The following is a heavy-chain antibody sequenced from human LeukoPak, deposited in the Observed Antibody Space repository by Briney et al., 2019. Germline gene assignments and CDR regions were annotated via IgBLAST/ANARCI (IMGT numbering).Heavy chain of an antibody. D-gene: IGHD6-13*01. Sequence: ASVKVPCKASGYTFTGYYMHWVRQAPGQGLEWMGWINPNSGGTNYAQKFQGRVTMTRDTSISTAYMELSRLRSDDTAVYYCAREQYSSSWPFSYAFDIWGQGTMVTVSS. J-gene: IGHJ3*02. CDR1: GYTFTGYY. CDR2: INPNSGGT. V-gene: IGHV1-2*02. CDR3: AREQYSSSWPFSYAFDI.